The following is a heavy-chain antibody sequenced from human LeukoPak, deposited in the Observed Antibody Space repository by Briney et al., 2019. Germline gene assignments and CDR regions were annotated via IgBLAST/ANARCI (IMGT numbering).Heavy chain of an antibody. CDR2: IYWNDDK. V-gene: IGHV2-5*01. CDR3: AHRGIYGDPEI. J-gene: IGHJ4*02. Sequence: SGPTLVKPTQPLTLTCTFSGFSLSTSGVGVGWIRQPPGKALEWLALIYWNDDKRYSPSLKSRLTITKDTSKNQVVLTMTNMDPVDTATYYCAHRGIYGDPEIWGQGTLVTVSS. D-gene: IGHD4-17*01. CDR1: GFSLSTSGVG.